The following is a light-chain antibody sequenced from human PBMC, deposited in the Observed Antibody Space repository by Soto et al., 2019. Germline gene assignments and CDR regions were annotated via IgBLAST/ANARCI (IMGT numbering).Light chain of an antibody. CDR3: QQYYSDWT. V-gene: IGKV1-5*01. CDR1: QSISSW. CDR2: EAS. J-gene: IGKJ1*01. Sequence: DIQMTQSPSTLSASVAERVTITCRASQSISSWLAWYQQKPGTAPKLLIYEASNLESGVPSRFSGSGSGTEFTLTISSLQPDDFATYYCQQYYSDWTFGQGTKVDNK.